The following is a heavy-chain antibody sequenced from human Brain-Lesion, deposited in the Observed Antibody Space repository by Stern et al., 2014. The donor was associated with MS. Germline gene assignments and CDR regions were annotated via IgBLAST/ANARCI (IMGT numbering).Heavy chain of an antibody. V-gene: IGHV4-4*02. CDR3: ARDPRRGGLSGYYNGMDV. CDR1: GASISNTQW. J-gene: IGHJ6*02. CDR2: IYQSGSA. D-gene: IGHD3-10*01. Sequence: VQLVESGPGLVKPSGTLSLTCAVSGASISNTQWWTWVRQSPGKGLEWIGEIYQSGSANYNPSLRSRVTISVDRSKNSFSLKLNSVTAADTAVYYCARDPRRGGLSGYYNGMDVWGQGTTVTVSS.